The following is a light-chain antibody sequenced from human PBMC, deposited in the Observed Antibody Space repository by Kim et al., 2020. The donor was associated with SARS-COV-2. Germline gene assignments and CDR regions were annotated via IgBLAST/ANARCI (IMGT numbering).Light chain of an antibody. CDR2: QDS. CDR3: QAWDSSTVV. J-gene: IGLJ2*01. V-gene: IGLV3-1*01. CDR1: KLGDKY. Sequence: VSPGQTANITCSGNKLGDKYACWYQQKPGQSPVLVIYQDSKRPSGIPERFSGSNSGNTATLTISGTQAMDEADYYCQAWDSSTVVFGGGTQLTVL.